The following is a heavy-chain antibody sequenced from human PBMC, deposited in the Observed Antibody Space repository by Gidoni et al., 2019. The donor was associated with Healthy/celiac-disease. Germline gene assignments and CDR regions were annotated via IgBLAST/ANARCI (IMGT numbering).Heavy chain of an antibody. V-gene: IGHV3-11*01. CDR1: GFTFSDYY. J-gene: IGHJ4*02. Sequence: QVQLVVSGGGLVKPGGSLRLSCAASGFTFSDYYMSWIRQAPGKGLDGVSYISSSGSTIYYADSVKGRFTISRDNAKNSRYLQMNSLRAEDTAVYYCARAFRDGYNSPPDYWGQGTLVTVSS. CDR3: ARAFRDGYNSPPDY. CDR2: ISSSGSTI. D-gene: IGHD5-12*01.